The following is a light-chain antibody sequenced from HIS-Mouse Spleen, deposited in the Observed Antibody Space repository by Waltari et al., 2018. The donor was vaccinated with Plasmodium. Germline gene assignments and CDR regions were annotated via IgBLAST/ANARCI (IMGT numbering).Light chain of an antibody. V-gene: IGLV2-11*01. CDR3: CSYAGSYTYV. J-gene: IGLJ1*01. Sequence: QSALTQPRSVSGSPGQSVTISCTGTSSDVGGYNYVSWYQQHPGKAPKLMIYDVSKRPSGVPDRFSGSKAGNTASLTSSGLQGEDEADYCCCSYAGSYTYVFGTGTKVTVL. CDR1: SSDVGGYNY. CDR2: DVS.